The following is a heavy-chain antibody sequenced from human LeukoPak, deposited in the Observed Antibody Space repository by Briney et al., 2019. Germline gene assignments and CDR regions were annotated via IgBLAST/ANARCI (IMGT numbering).Heavy chain of an antibody. CDR1: GYTFTGYY. D-gene: IGHD3-9*01. CDR2: INPNSGGT. V-gene: IGHV1-2*06. Sequence: GASVKVSCKASGYTFTGYYMHWVRQAPGQGLEWMGRINPNSGGTNYAQKFQRRVTMTRDTSISTAYMELSRLRSDDTAVYYCARVLRHFDWLFRQSYFDYWGQGTLVTVSS. CDR3: ARVLRHFDWLFRQSYFDY. J-gene: IGHJ4*02.